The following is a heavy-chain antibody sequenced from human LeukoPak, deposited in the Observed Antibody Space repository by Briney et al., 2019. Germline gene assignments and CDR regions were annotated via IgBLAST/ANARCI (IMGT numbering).Heavy chain of an antibody. V-gene: IGHV3-30*18. J-gene: IGHJ5*02. CDR3: AKDLYSGSSVGDWFDP. D-gene: IGHD1-26*01. CDR1: GFTFSSYG. Sequence: PGGSLRLSCAASGFTFSSYGMHWVRQAPGKGLEWVAVISYDGSNKYYADSVKGRFTISRDNSKNTLYLQMNSLRAEDTAVYYCAKDLYSGSSVGDWFDPWGQGTLVTVSS. CDR2: ISYDGSNK.